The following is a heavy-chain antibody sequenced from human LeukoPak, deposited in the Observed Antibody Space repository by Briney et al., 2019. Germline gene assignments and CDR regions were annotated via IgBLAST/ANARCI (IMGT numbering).Heavy chain of an antibody. Sequence: GGSLRLSCVASGLNFDDSAMHWVRQAPGKGLEWVSLISADGGSTFSADSVKGRFSISRDNSKNSLYLQMNSLRSEDTAMYYCAKESGKFDYWGQGTLVAVSS. CDR1: GLNFDDSA. CDR3: AKESGKFDY. V-gene: IGHV3-43*02. J-gene: IGHJ4*02. CDR2: ISADGGST.